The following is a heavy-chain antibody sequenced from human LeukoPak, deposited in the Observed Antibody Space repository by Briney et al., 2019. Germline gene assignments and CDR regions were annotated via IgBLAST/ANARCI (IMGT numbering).Heavy chain of an antibody. Sequence: GGSLRLSCVASGLNFDDSAMHWVRQAPGKGLEWVSLISADGGSTFSADSVKGRFSISRDNSKNSLYLQMNSLRSEDTAMYYCAKESGKFDYWGQGTLVAVSS. CDR1: GLNFDDSA. CDR3: AKESGKFDY. V-gene: IGHV3-43*02. J-gene: IGHJ4*02. CDR2: ISADGGST.